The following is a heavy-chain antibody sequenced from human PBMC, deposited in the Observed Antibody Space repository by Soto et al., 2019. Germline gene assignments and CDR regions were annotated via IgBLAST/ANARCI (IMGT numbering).Heavy chain of an antibody. D-gene: IGHD3-22*01. V-gene: IGHV1-18*01. CDR2: IRAYNGNT. Sequence: QVQLVQSGAEVKKPGASVKVSCKASGYTFTSHGISWVRQAPGQGLEWMGWIRAYNGNTNYAQKIQGRVTMTTDTSTSTAYMELRSLRSDDTSVYYCARDQSRAYYDSSPPDYWGQGTLVTVSS. CDR3: ARDQSRAYYDSSPPDY. J-gene: IGHJ4*02. CDR1: GYTFTSHG.